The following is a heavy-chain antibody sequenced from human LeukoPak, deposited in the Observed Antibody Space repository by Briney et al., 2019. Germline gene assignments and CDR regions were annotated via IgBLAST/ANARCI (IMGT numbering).Heavy chain of an antibody. CDR2: LKQDGSET. CDR1: GFTFSSHW. V-gene: IGHV3-7*01. D-gene: IGHD5-24*01. CDR3: ARDGEMPTIYFDY. J-gene: IGHJ4*02. Sequence: PGGSVRLSCAVSGFTFSSHWMSWVPQAPGQEREGVANLKQDGSETFYVDRVKGRFTISRDNAKTSLFLQMNSLRAEETAVYYCARDGEMPTIYFDYWGQGTLVTVSS.